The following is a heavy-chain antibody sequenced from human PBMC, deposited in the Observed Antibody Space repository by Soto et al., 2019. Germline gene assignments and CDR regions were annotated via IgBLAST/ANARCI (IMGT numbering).Heavy chain of an antibody. V-gene: IGHV4-61*01. CDR1: GGSVNSGSYY. J-gene: IGHJ4*02. D-gene: IGHD3-3*01. CDR3: ARDFDYFDY. CDR2: VYYTGRT. Sequence: NPSETLSLSCTVSGGSVNSGSYYWSWIRQPPGKGLEWIGYVYYTGRTNYNPSLKSRVTISPDTSKNQFSLMLTSVTAADTAVYYCARDFDYFDYWGQGTVVTVSS.